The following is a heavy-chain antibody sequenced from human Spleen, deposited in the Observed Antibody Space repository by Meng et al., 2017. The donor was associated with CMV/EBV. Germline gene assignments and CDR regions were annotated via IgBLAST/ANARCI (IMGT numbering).Heavy chain of an antibody. V-gene: IGHV2-5*02. J-gene: IGHJ4*02. D-gene: IGHD1-1*01. Sequence: GLDLEWLAVVYWDDDRRYRPSLKSRLTITKDTSKNQVVLTMTNMDPVDTATYYCGQIITTKIVVWGQGSLVTVSS. CDR3: GQIITTKIVV. CDR2: VYWDDDR.